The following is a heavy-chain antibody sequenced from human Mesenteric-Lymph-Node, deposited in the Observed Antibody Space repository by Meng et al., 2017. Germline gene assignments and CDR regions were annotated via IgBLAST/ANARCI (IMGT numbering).Heavy chain of an antibody. D-gene: IGHD7-27*01. CDR2: INSDGSST. Sequence: GESLKISCAASGFTVSSNYMSWVRQAPGKGLVWVSRINSDGSSTSYADSVKGRFTISRDNAKNTLYLQMNSLRAEDTAVYYCARVAWGNPDYWGQGTLVTVSS. CDR3: ARVAWGNPDY. V-gene: IGHV3-74*01. CDR1: GFTVSSNY. J-gene: IGHJ4*02.